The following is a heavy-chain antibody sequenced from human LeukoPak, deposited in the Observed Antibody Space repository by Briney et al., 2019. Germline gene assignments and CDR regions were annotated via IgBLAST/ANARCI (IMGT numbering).Heavy chain of an antibody. Sequence: SETLSLTCAVYGGSFSGYYWSWIRQPPGKGLEWIGEINHSGSTNYNPSLKSRVTISVDTPKNQFSLKLSSVTAADTAVYYCARGQWRFSSSWSYNWFDPWGQGTLVTVSS. CDR1: GGSFSGYY. CDR3: ARGQWRFSSSWSYNWFDP. V-gene: IGHV4-34*01. D-gene: IGHD6-13*01. CDR2: INHSGST. J-gene: IGHJ5*02.